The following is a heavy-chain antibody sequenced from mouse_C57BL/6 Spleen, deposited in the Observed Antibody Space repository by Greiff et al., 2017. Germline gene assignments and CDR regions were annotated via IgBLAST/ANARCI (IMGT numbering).Heavy chain of an antibody. J-gene: IGHJ2*01. CDR2: IYPGSGST. CDR1: GYTFTSYW. V-gene: IGHV1-55*01. D-gene: IGHD1-1*01. CDR3: ARGEFITTVVADY. Sequence: QVQLQQPGAELVKPGASVKMSCKASGYTFTSYWITWVKQRPGQGLEWIGDIYPGSGSTNYNEKFKSKATLTVDTSSSPAYMQLSSLTSEDSAVYYCARGEFITTVVADYWGQGTTLTVSS.